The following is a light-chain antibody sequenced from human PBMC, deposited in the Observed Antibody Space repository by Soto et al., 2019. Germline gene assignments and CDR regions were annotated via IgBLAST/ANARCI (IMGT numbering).Light chain of an antibody. CDR2: GAS. V-gene: IGKV3-15*01. CDR1: QSVSSN. J-gene: IGKJ1*01. CDR3: QQYNNWPRT. Sequence: EIVMTQSPATLSLSPGERATLSCRASQSVSSNLAWYQQKPGQAPRLLMYGASNGATGIPARFSGSGSGTDFTLTISSLQSEDFAVYYCQQYNNWPRTFGQGTKVEIK.